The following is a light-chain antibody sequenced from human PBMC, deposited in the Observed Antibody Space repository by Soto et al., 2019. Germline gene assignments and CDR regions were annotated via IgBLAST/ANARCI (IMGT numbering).Light chain of an antibody. CDR3: QSYDSSLSGYV. V-gene: IGLV1-40*01. CDR1: SSNIGAGYD. Sequence: QSVLTQPPSVSGAPGQRVTISCTGSSSNIGAGYDVHWYQQPPGTAPKLLIYDNFNRPSGVPDRFSGSKSGTSASLAITGLQAEDEADYYGQSYDSSLSGYVFGTGTKVTVL. CDR2: DNF. J-gene: IGLJ1*01.